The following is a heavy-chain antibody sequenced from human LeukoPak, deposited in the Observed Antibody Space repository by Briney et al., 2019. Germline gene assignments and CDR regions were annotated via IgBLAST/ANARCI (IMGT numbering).Heavy chain of an antibody. CDR2: IYYSGST. V-gene: IGHV4-59*01. CDR1: GGSISSYY. Sequence: SETLSLTRTVSGGSISSYYWSWIRQPPGKGLEWIGYIYYSGSTNYNPSLKSRVTISVDTSKNQFSLKLSSVTAADTAVYYCARAGYSSSWLGGYYYYYCMDVWGQGTTVTVSS. D-gene: IGHD6-13*01. CDR3: ARAGYSSSWLGGYYYYYCMDV. J-gene: IGHJ6*02.